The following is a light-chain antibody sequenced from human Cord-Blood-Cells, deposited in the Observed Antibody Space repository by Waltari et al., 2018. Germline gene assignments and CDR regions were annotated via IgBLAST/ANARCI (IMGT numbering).Light chain of an antibody. V-gene: IGLV2-11*01. CDR2: DVS. J-gene: IGLJ3*02. CDR3: CSYAGSYNWV. Sequence: QSALTQPRSVSGSPGQSVTISCTGTRSHVGGYNYVSWYQQHPGKAPKLMIYDVSKRPSGVPDRFSGSKSGNTASLTISGLQAEDEADYYCCSYAGSYNWVFGGGTKLTVL. CDR1: RSHVGGYNY.